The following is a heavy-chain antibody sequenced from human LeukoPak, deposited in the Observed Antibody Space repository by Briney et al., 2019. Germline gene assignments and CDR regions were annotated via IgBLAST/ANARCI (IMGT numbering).Heavy chain of an antibody. CDR1: GGSISSGSYY. D-gene: IGHD6-13*01. CDR2: IYTSGST. Sequence: PSQTLSLTCTVSGGSISSGSYYWSWIRQPAGKGLEWIGRIYTSGSTNYNPSLKSRVTISVDASKNQFSLKLSSVTAADTAVYYCARSDSSSWPYYYYYMDVWGKGTTVTISS. J-gene: IGHJ6*03. CDR3: ARSDSSSWPYYYYYMDV. V-gene: IGHV4-61*02.